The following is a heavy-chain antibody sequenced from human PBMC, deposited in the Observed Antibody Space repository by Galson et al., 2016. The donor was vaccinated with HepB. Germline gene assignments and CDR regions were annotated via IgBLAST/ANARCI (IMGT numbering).Heavy chain of an antibody. D-gene: IGHD6-19*01. V-gene: IGHV4-4*02. CDR3: ARHTAVPKTRGFDM. CDR2: IFQTGTT. CDR1: GASISSRNW. Sequence: TLSLTCAVSGASISSRNWWSWVRQPPGEGLEWIGEIFQTGTTNYNPSLESRVSISMDKPQNQFSLSLNSVTAADTAVYYCARHTAVPKTRGFDMWGQGTMVIVSS. J-gene: IGHJ3*02.